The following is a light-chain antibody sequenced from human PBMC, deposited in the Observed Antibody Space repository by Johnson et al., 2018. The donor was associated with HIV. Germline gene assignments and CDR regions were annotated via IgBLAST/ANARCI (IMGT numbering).Light chain of an antibody. J-gene: IGLJ1*01. CDR1: SSNIGENF. CDR3: GTWDTRLSAGHV. CDR2: ENN. Sequence: QSVLTQPPSVSAAPGQKVTFSCSGSSSNIGENFVSWYQHLPGTAPKLLIYENNKRPSGIPDRISGSKSGTSATLGITGLHTGDEADYDCGTWDTRLSAGHVFGTGTKVTVL. V-gene: IGLV1-51*02.